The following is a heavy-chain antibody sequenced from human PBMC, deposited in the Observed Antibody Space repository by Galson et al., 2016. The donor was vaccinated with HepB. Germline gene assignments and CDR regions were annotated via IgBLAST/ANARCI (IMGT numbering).Heavy chain of an antibody. J-gene: IGHJ4*02. CDR2: IERDGSEK. V-gene: IGHV3-7*03. Sequence: SLRLSCAASGFSISSYWMSWVRQAPGKGLEWVANIERDGSEKNYVDSVKGRFTISRDNAKNSLYLQMNSLRVEDTAVYYCSIEYYDFWSGNNWGQGTLVTVSS. CDR1: GFSISSYW. D-gene: IGHD3-3*01. CDR3: SIEYYDFWSGNN.